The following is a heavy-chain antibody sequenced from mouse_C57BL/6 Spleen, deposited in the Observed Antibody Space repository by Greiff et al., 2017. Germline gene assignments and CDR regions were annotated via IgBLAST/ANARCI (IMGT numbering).Heavy chain of an antibody. J-gene: IGHJ4*01. CDR3: ASDYGRGYAMDY. V-gene: IGHV1-82*01. CDR1: GYAFSSSW. CDR2: IYPGDGDT. D-gene: IGHD1-1*01. Sequence: QVQLQQSGPELVKPGASVKISCKASGYAFSSSWMNWVKQRPGKGLEWIGRIYPGDGDTNYNGKFKGKATLTADKSSSTAYMQLSSLTSEDSAVYFCASDYGRGYAMDYWGQGTSVTVSS.